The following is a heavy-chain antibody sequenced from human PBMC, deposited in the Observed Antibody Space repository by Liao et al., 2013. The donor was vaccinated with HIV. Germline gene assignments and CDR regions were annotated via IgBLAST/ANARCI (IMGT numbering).Heavy chain of an antibody. Sequence: QVQLQESGPGLVKPSETLSLTCAVSGGSISFYYWTWIRQPAGKGLEWIGRISASGSTNFNPSLRSRITMSVDTSKNQFSLKLSSVTAADTAVYFCARVANYYESRDNDAFVYVGPKGQRSPSLQ. CDR3: ARVANYYESRDNDAFVY. V-gene: IGHV4-4*07. D-gene: IGHD3-22*01. CDR1: GGSISFYY. J-gene: IGHJ3*02. CDR2: ISASGST.